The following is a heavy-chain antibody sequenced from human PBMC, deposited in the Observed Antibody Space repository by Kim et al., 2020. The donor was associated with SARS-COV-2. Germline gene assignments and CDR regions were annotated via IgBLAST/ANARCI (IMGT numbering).Heavy chain of an antibody. D-gene: IGHD3-22*01. CDR2: INHSGST. J-gene: IGHJ4*02. CDR3: ARRGYYYDSSGYYSN. V-gene: IGHV4-34*01. Sequence: SETLSLTCAVYGGSFSGYYWSWIRQPPGKGLEWIGEINHSGSTNYNPSLKSRVTISVDTSKNQFSLKLSSVTAADTAVYYCARRGYYYDSSGYYSNWGQGTLVTVSS. CDR1: GGSFSGYY.